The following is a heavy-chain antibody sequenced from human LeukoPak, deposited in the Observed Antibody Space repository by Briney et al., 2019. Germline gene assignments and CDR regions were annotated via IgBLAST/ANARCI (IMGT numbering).Heavy chain of an antibody. CDR1: GFTFSDYA. J-gene: IGHJ5*02. CDR2: LSGSGAGT. CDR3: ARAPGNHGWRVAGRWVGWFDP. Sequence: GGSLRLSCAASGFTFSDYALGWVRQAPGRGLEWVATLSGSGAGTYYSDSVQGRFTISRDNSKRTLFLQMNSLRAEDTAVYYCARAPGNHGWRVAGRWVGWFDPWGQGTLVTVSS. D-gene: IGHD6-19*01. V-gene: IGHV3-23*01.